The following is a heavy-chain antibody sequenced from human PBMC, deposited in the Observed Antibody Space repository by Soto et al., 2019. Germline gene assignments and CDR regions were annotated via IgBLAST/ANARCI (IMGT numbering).Heavy chain of an antibody. J-gene: IGHJ5*02. CDR3: ARALEGTTVTNWFDP. Sequence: ASVKVSCKASGDTFSNYALSWLRQAPGQRLEWMGGITPAFGTADYAENFQDRVTVTADESTSTIYLELSSLRSDDTAVYFCARALEGTTVTNWFDPWGQGTQVTVSS. CDR2: ITPAFGTA. D-gene: IGHD4-17*01. V-gene: IGHV1-69*13. CDR1: GDTFSNYA.